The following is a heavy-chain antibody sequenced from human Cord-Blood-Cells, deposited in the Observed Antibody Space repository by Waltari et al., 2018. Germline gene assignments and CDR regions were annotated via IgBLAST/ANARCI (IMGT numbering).Heavy chain of an antibody. CDR2: IIPICGTA. D-gene: IGHD2-2*01. CDR3: ARGDVGYCSSTSCYDY. V-gene: IGHV1-69*01. J-gene: IGHJ4*02. CDR1: GGAFSRYA. Sequence: QVQLVQSGAEVKKPGSSVKVSCTASGGAFSRYAITSVRQAPGQGLEWMGGIIPICGTANYAQKFQGRVTITADESTSTAYMELSSLRSEDTAVYYCARGDVGYCSSTSCYDYWGQGTLVTVSS.